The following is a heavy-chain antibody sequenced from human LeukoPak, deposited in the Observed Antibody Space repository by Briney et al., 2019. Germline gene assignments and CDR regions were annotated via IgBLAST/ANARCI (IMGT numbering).Heavy chain of an antibody. D-gene: IGHD6-25*01. Sequence: GGSLRLSCAASGFTVSSNYMSWVRQAPGKGLEWVSVIYSGGSTYYADSVKGRFTISRDSSKNTVYLQMISLRAEDTAVYYCASGYYFDYWGQGTLVTVSS. CDR3: ASGYYFDY. CDR2: IYSGGST. V-gene: IGHV3-53*01. J-gene: IGHJ4*02. CDR1: GFTVSSNY.